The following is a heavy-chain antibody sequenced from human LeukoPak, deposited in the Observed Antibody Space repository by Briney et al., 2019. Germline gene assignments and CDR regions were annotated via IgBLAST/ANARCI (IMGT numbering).Heavy chain of an antibody. Sequence: GESLRISCKGSGYSFTSYWIGWVRQMPGKGLEWMGIIYPGDSDTRYSPSFQGQVTISADKSISIAYLQWSSLKASDTAMYYCARQISMVRGVIDFQHWGQGTLVTVSS. CDR3: ARQISMVRGVIDFQH. CDR1: GYSFTSYW. CDR2: IYPGDSDT. D-gene: IGHD3-10*01. J-gene: IGHJ1*01. V-gene: IGHV5-51*01.